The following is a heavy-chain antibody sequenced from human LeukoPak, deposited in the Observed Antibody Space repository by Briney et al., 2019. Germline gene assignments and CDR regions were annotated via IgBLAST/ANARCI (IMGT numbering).Heavy chain of an antibody. CDR3: ARSADISFDP. Sequence: PGGSLRLSCAASGFTFSSYAMHWVRQAPGKGLEWVAVISYDGSNKYYADSVKGRFTISRDNSKNTLYLQMNSLRAEDTAVYYCARSADISFDPWGQGTLVTVSS. CDR1: GFTFSSYA. V-gene: IGHV3-30*14. J-gene: IGHJ5*02. CDR2: ISYDGSNK. D-gene: IGHD3-9*01.